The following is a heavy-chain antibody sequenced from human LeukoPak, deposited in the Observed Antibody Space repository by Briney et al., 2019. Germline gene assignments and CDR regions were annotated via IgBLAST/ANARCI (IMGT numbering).Heavy chain of an antibody. V-gene: IGHV3-30-3*01. Sequence: PGGSLRLSCAASGFTFSSYAMHWVRQAPGKGLEWMAVISSDESNKYYADSVKGRFTISRDNSKNTLYLQLNSLRAEDTAMYYCARSYRGSCSQSDYWGQGTLVTVSS. CDR3: ARSYRGSCSQSDY. CDR1: GFTFSSYA. CDR2: ISSDESNK. D-gene: IGHD1-26*01. J-gene: IGHJ4*02.